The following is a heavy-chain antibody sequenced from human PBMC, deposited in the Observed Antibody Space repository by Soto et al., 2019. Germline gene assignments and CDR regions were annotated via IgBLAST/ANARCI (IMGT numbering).Heavy chain of an antibody. J-gene: IGHJ3*02. Sequence: GGSLRLSCAASGFTFSSYGMHWVRQAPGKGLEWVAVISYDGSNKYYADSVKGRFTISRDNSKNTLYLQMNSLRAEDTAVYYCANVIAVAGPDAFDIWGQGTMVTVSS. CDR3: ANVIAVAGPDAFDI. D-gene: IGHD6-19*01. V-gene: IGHV3-30*18. CDR2: ISYDGSNK. CDR1: GFTFSSYG.